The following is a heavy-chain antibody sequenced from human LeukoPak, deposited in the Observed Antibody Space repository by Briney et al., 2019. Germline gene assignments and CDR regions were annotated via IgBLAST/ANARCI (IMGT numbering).Heavy chain of an antibody. D-gene: IGHD6-19*01. V-gene: IGHV4-59*07. CDR1: GGSISIYY. J-gene: IGHJ6*02. CDR3: ARGIIAVAGIVGMDV. Sequence: SDTLSLTCTVSGGSISIYYWSWIRQPPGKGLEWLGYIYYSGSTNYNPSLKSRVTISVDTSKNQFSLELSSVTAAGTAVYYCARGIIAVAGIVGMDVWGQGTTVTVSS. CDR2: IYYSGST.